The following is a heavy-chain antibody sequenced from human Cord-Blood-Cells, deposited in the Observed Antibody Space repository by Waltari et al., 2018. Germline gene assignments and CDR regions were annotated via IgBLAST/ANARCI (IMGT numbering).Heavy chain of an antibody. CDR1: GYTFTGYY. D-gene: IGHD2-2*01. Sequence: QVQLVQSGAEVKKPGASVKVSCKASGYTFTGYYMHWVRQAPGQGLEWMVWINPNSGGTDYAQKFQGRVTMTRDTAISTADIELSRRRSDGTAVYYCARDKARRTLRYCSSTSCYNWFDPWGQGTLVTVSS. CDR3: ARDKARRTLRYCSSTSCYNWFDP. V-gene: IGHV1-2*02. J-gene: IGHJ5*02. CDR2: INPNSGGT.